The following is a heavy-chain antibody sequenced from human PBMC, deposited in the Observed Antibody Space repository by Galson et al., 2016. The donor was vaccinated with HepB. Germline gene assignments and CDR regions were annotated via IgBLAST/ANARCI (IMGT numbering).Heavy chain of an antibody. CDR2: INHSGST. J-gene: IGHJ6*02. V-gene: IGHV4-34*01. CDR3: ARVSGYYRLHFYYYYYGMDV. D-gene: IGHD3-3*01. CDR1: GGSFSGYY. Sequence: ETLSLTCAVYGGSFSGYYWSWIRQPPGKGLEWIGEINHSGSTNYNPSLKSRINISVDTSKNQFSLKLSSVTAADTAVYYSARVSGYYRLHFYYYYYGMDVWGQGTTVTVSS.